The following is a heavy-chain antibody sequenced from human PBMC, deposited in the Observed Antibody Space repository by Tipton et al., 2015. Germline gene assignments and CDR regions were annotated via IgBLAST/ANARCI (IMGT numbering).Heavy chain of an antibody. J-gene: IGHJ4*02. V-gene: IGHV4-61*01. CDR1: GGSVTSGSYY. CDR2: ISYTETS. D-gene: IGHD4-23*01. CDR3: ARARGRHGGLFDS. Sequence: TLSLTCSVSGGSVTSGSYYWSWIRQPPGKGLEWIDYISYTETSHYNPSLKSRVSMSVDTSKTQFSLEMRSVTATDTAVYYCARARGRHGGLFDSWGQGTLVTVSS.